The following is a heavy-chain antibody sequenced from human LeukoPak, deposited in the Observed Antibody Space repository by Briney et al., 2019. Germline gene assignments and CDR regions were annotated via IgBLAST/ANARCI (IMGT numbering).Heavy chain of an antibody. J-gene: IGHJ5*02. CDR3: AREATEVGYNWFDP. CDR2: INPNNGAA. Sequence: ASVKVSCKASGYTFTGYYMHWVRQAPGQGLEWMGWINPNNGAAKYAQKFQGRVTMTRDTSISTAYMELSNLRSDDMAVYYCAREATEVGYNWFDPWGQGTLVTVSP. D-gene: IGHD5-24*01. CDR1: GYTFTGYY. V-gene: IGHV1-2*02.